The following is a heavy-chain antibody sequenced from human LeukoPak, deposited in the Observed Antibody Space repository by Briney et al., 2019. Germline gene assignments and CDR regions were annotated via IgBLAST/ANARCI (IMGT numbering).Heavy chain of an antibody. Sequence: ASVKVSCKTSGYNFPTYGVSWVRQAPGQGLEWMAWISGYNGNTNYEQEYQGRVTLTTDTSTSTVYMELRSLRSDDTAVYYCASGREGYNPSDFWGQGTLVTVSS. CDR1: GYNFPTYG. V-gene: IGHV1-18*01. D-gene: IGHD5-24*01. CDR2: ISGYNGNT. CDR3: ASGREGYNPSDF. J-gene: IGHJ4*02.